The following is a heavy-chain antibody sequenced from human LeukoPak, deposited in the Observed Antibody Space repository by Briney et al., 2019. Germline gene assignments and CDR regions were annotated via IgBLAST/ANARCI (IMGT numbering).Heavy chain of an antibody. J-gene: IGHJ4*02. D-gene: IGHD6-13*01. V-gene: IGHV3-23*01. CDR1: GFTFSSYA. CDR2: ISGSGGST. Sequence: GGSLRLSCAASGFTFSSYAMGWVRQAPGKGLEWVSAISGSGGSTYYADSVKGRFTISRDNSKNTLYLQMNSLRAEDTAVYYCAKDLGSIIAADFDYWGQGTLVTVSS. CDR3: AKDLGSIIAADFDY.